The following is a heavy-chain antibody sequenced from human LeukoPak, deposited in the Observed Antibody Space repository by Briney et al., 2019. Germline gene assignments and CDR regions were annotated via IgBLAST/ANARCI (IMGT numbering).Heavy chain of an antibody. Sequence: GGSLRLFCAASGFTFSSYSMNWVRQAPGKGLEWVSYISSRSSNIYYADSVKGRFTISRDNAKNSLYLQMNSLRDEDTAVYYCARIPGGYYYAMDVWGQGTTVTVSS. J-gene: IGHJ6*02. D-gene: IGHD3-16*01. CDR2: ISSRSSNI. CDR1: GFTFSSYS. V-gene: IGHV3-48*02. CDR3: ARIPGGYYYAMDV.